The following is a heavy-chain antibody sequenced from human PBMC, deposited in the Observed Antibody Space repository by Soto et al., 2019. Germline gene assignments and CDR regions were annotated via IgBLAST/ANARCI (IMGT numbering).Heavy chain of an antibody. CDR3: ARESGGATATLDYYYFYMDV. CDR1: GDSFNDYY. D-gene: IGHD5-12*01. V-gene: IGHV1-2*02. CDR2: INPNGGAT. Sequence: ASVKVSCKTSGDSFNDYYIHWVRQAPGQGLEWMGWINPNGGATKYAQKFQGRVTVTRDASIRTVYMELSSLRSDDTAVYYCARESGGATATLDYYYFYMDVWGKGTTVTVSS. J-gene: IGHJ6*03.